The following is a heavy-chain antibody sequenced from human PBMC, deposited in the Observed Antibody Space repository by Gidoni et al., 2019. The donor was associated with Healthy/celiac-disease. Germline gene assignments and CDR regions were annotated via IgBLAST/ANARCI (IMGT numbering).Heavy chain of an antibody. Sequence: QVQLQESGAGLVTPSATLALTCTVSGGSISSYYWSWLRQPPRKGLEWIGYISYSGSTNYNPSLKSRVTISVDTSKNQFSLKLSSVTAADTAVYYCASDSSLTNRADAFDIWGQGTMVTVSS. CDR3: ASDSSLTNRADAFDI. V-gene: IGHV4-59*01. J-gene: IGHJ3*02. CDR1: GGSISSYY. CDR2: ISYSGST.